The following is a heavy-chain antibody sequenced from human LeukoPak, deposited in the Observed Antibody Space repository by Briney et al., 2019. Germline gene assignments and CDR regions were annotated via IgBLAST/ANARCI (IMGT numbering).Heavy chain of an antibody. CDR1: GYTFTSYG. V-gene: IGHV1-18*01. CDR2: ISAYNGNT. Sequence: ASVKVSCKASGYTFTSYGISWVRQAPGQGLEWMGWISAYNGNTDYAQKLQGRVTMTTDTSTSTAYMELRSLRSDDTAVYYCATHVGYSSRFSNTFDYWGQGTLVTVSS. CDR3: ATHVGYSSRFSNTFDY. D-gene: IGHD6-19*01. J-gene: IGHJ4*02.